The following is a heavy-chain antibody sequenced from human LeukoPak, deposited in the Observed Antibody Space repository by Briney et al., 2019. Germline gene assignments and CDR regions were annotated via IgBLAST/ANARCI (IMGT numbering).Heavy chain of an antibody. Sequence: PGGSLRLSCAASGFTFSSYNINWVRQAPGKGLEWVSSISSSSSYIYYADSVKGRFTISRDNAKNSLYLQMNSLRAEDTAVYYCARGPVGATSRIWFDLWGQGTLVTVSS. CDR2: ISSSSSYI. D-gene: IGHD1-26*01. CDR1: GFTFSSYN. V-gene: IGHV3-21*01. J-gene: IGHJ5*02. CDR3: ARGPVGATSRIWFDL.